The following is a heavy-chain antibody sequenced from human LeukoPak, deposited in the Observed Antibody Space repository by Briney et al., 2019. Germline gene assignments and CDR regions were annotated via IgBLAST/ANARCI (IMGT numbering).Heavy chain of an antibody. Sequence: ASVKVSCKASGGTFINNVITWVRQAPGEGLEWMGSIVPVLRRTYYAQRFQGRVSITVDESTTTVFMELKRLRSEDTALYYCATVRLGEPPLGVYFAMDVWGTGTTVIVSS. D-gene: IGHD3-16*01. CDR1: GGTFINNV. J-gene: IGHJ6*04. CDR3: ATVRLGEPPLGVYFAMDV. CDR2: IVPVLRRT. V-gene: IGHV1-69*11.